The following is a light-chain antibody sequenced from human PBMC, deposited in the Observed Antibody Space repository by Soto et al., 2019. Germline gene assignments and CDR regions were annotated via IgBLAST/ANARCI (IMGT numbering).Light chain of an antibody. J-gene: IGKJ3*01. CDR2: SAS. CDR1: QAISSNC. CDR3: QQCGSPPFT. V-gene: IGKV3-20*01. Sequence: EIVLTQSPGTLSLSPGERATLSCRASQAISSNCLVWYQVKSGRAPRVLIHSASIRATDIPARFIGGGSGTDFSHTISRLRREDFAVYYCQQCGSPPFTFGPGTKVDIK.